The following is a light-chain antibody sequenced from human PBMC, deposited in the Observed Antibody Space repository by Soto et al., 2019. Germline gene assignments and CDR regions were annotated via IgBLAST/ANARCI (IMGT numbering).Light chain of an antibody. Sequence: DIQMTQSPSTLSASVGDRVTITCLASQSISSELAWYQQKPGKAPKLLIYKASSLESGVPSRFSGSGSGTEFTLTVSSLQPDDFATYYCLQYISYPLTFGGGTKVDIK. V-gene: IGKV1-5*03. CDR2: KAS. CDR1: QSISSE. J-gene: IGKJ4*01. CDR3: LQYISYPLT.